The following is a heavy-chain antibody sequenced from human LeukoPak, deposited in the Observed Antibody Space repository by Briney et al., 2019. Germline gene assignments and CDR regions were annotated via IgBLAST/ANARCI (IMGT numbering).Heavy chain of an antibody. Sequence: GGSLRLSCAPSGFTFNNYGMHWVRQAPGKGLEWVAFIRDDGSSKYYADSVKGRFTISRDNSKNTLYLQMNSLRAEDTAVYYCARHYSSSSVSKWFDPWGQGALVTVSS. CDR1: GFTFNNYG. CDR2: IRDDGSSK. J-gene: IGHJ5*02. D-gene: IGHD6-6*01. V-gene: IGHV3-30*02. CDR3: ARHYSSSSVSKWFDP.